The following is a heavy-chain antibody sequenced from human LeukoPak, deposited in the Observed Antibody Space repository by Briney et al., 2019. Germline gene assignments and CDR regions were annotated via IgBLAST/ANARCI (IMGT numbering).Heavy chain of an antibody. D-gene: IGHD2-15*01. V-gene: IGHV3-53*01. CDR2: IYSGGIT. CDR1: GFTFSSYA. CDR3: ARASSGYFDF. Sequence: PGGSLRLSCAASGFTFSSYAMSWVRQAPGKGLECVSVIYSGGITYYADSVRGRFTISRDNSKNTLFLQMNGLRAEDAAVYYCARASSGYFDFWGQGTLVTVSS. J-gene: IGHJ4*02.